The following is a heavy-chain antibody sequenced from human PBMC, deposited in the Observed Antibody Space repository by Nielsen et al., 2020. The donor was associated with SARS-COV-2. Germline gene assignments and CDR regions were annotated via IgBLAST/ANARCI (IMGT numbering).Heavy chain of an antibody. CDR3: ARDVAVAGTDDDAFDI. Sequence: GGSLRLSCAASGFTFSSYGMHWVRQAPGKGLEWVAVIWYDGSNKYYADSVKGRFTISRDNSKNTLYLQMNSLRAEDTAVYYCARDVAVAGTDDDAFDIWGQGTMVTVSS. D-gene: IGHD6-19*01. CDR2: IWYDGSNK. V-gene: IGHV3-33*01. CDR1: GFTFSSYG. J-gene: IGHJ3*02.